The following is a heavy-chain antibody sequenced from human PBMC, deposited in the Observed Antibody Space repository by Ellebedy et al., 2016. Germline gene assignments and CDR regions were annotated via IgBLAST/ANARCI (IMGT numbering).Heavy chain of an antibody. CDR2: IYPGDSDT. D-gene: IGHD3-16*02. V-gene: IGHV5-51*01. J-gene: IGHJ4*02. CDR3: ARSDSNYDYVWGSYRYGPIDY. Sequence: GGSLRLXXKGSGYNFAGHWIAWVRQMPGKGLEWMGIIYPGDSDTTYSPSFQGQVTISADKSISTAYLQWSSLKASDTAIYYCARSDSNYDYVWGSYRYGPIDYWGQGTLVIVSS. CDR1: GYNFAGHW.